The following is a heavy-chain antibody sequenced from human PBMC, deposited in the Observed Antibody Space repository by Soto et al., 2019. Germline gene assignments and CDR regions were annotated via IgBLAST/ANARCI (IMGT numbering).Heavy chain of an antibody. CDR2: IDPSDSYA. Sequence: PGESLKISCKVSGYSFTSYWISWVRQMPGKGLEWMGTIDPSDSYANYSPSFQGHVTISADRSISTAYLHWSSLKASDTAMYYCARHGEGDIHHPYYGMDVWGQGTTVTVSS. CDR1: GYSFTSYW. D-gene: IGHD2-21*01. J-gene: IGHJ6*02. CDR3: ARHGEGDIHHPYYGMDV. V-gene: IGHV5-10-1*01.